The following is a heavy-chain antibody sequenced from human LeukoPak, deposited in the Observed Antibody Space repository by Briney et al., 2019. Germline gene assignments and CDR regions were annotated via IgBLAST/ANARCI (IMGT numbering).Heavy chain of an antibody. CDR3: ARANQPGYDFWSGPHGMDV. J-gene: IGHJ6*02. CDR1: RGTFSSYA. D-gene: IGHD3-3*01. V-gene: IGHV1-69*01. Sequence: SVKVSCKASRGTFSSYAISWVRQAPGQELEWIGGIIPIFGTANYAQKFQGRVTITADESTSTAYIELSSMRSEDTAVYYCARANQPGYDFWSGPHGMDVWGQGTTVTVSS. CDR2: IIPIFGTA.